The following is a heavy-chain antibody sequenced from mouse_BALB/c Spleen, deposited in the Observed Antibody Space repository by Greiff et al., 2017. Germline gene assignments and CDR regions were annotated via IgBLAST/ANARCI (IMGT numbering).Heavy chain of an antibody. Sequence: QVQLKESGPGLVAPSQSLSITCTVSGFSLTGYGVNWVRQPPGKGLEWLGMIWGDGSTDYNSALKSRLSISKDNSKSQVFLKMNSLQTDDTARYYCARDHRGTRNAMDYWGQGTSVTVSS. CDR2: IWGDGST. CDR1: GFSLTGYG. J-gene: IGHJ4*01. V-gene: IGHV2-6-7*01. CDR3: ARDHRGTRNAMDY. D-gene: IGHD4-1*01.